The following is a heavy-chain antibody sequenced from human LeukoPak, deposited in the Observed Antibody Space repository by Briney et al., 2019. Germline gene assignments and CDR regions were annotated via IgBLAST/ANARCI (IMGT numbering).Heavy chain of an antibody. V-gene: IGHV3-30*18. D-gene: IGHD4-17*01. CDR1: GFTFSNYD. Sequence: GGSLRLSCAASGFTFSNYDMHWVRQAPGKGLEWVAVMSYDGNNKYYADSVKGRFTISRDNSKNTLYLRMNSLRAEDTAVYYCAKYASVTSFDYWGQGTLVTVSS. CDR3: AKYASVTSFDY. J-gene: IGHJ4*02. CDR2: MSYDGNNK.